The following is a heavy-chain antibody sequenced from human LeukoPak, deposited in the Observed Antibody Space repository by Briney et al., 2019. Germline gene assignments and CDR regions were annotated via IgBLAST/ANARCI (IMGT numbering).Heavy chain of an antibody. CDR1: GGSISSYY. CDR3: ARQNLDCSGGSCYGKYYFDY. J-gene: IGHJ4*02. D-gene: IGHD2-15*01. V-gene: IGHV4-59*08. CDR2: IYYSGST. Sequence: SETLSLTCTVSGGSISSYYWSWIRQPPGKGLEWIGYIYYSGSTNYNPSLKSRVTISVDTSKNQFSLKLSSVTAADTAVYYCARQNLDCSGGSCYGKYYFDYWGQGNLVTVSS.